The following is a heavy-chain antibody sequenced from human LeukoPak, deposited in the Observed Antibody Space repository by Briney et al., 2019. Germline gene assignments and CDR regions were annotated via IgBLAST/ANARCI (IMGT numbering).Heavy chain of an antibody. J-gene: IGHJ6*03. CDR2: IYYSGST. D-gene: IGHD2-2*01. V-gene: IGHV4-39*07. CDR3: ARIPAAPLLRRKNSYYYYMDV. Sequence: KPSETLSLTCTVSGGSISSRSFYWGWIRQPPGKGLEWIGSIYYSGSTYYNPSLKSRVTISVDTSKNQFSLKLSSVTAADTAVYYCARIPAAPLLRRKNSYYYYMDVWGKGTTVTVSS. CDR1: GGSISSRSFY.